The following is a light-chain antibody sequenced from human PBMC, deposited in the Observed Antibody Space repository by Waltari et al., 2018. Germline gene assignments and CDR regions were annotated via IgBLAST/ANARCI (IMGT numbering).Light chain of an antibody. CDR1: NSDLGSYNV. V-gene: IGLV2-23*02. CDR3: CSYAGGGTFV. J-gene: IGLJ1*01. Sequence: QSALTQPASVSGSPGQSITISCTGTNSDLGSYNVVSWYQRHPGKAPKFMIYEVSKRPSGVSNRFSGSKSGNTASLRISEIQAEDEADYYCCSYAGGGTFVFGTGTKVTVL. CDR2: EVS.